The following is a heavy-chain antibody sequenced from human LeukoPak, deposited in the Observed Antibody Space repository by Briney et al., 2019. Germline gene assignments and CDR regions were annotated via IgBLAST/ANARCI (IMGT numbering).Heavy chain of an antibody. CDR3: ARAHYDYVWGSP. J-gene: IGHJ5*02. CDR2: IIPIFGTA. V-gene: IGHV1-69*13. D-gene: IGHD3-16*01. Sequence: SVKVSCKASGGTFSSYAISWVRQAPGQGLEWMGGIIPIFGTANYAQKFQGRVTITAGESTSTAYMELSSLRSEDTAVYYCARAHYDYVWGSPWSQGTLVTVSS. CDR1: GGTFSSYA.